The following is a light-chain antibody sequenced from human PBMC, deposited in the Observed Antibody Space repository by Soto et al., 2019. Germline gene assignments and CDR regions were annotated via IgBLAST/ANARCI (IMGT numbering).Light chain of an antibody. J-gene: IGKJ5*01. CDR3: QQRSNWPPKIT. V-gene: IGKV3D-20*02. CDR2: GAS. Sequence: EIVLAQSPGTLSLSPGGRATLSCRSSQSVSSSYLAWYQQKPGQAPRLLIYGASSRATGIPDRFTGSGSGTDFTLTISSLEPEDFAVYYCQQRSNWPPKITFGQGTRLEIK. CDR1: QSVSSSY.